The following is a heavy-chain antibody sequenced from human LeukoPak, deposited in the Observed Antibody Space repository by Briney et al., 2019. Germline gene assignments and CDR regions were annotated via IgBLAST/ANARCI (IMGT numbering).Heavy chain of an antibody. Sequence: GGSLRLSCAASGFTFSSYAMSWVRQAPGEGLEWVSAISGSGGSTYYADSVKGRFTISRDNSKNTLYLQMNSLRAEDTAVYYCAKFGLIRSNSNDYWGQGTLVTVSS. CDR2: ISGSGGST. J-gene: IGHJ4*02. V-gene: IGHV3-23*01. D-gene: IGHD4-11*01. CDR1: GFTFSSYA. CDR3: AKFGLIRSNSNDY.